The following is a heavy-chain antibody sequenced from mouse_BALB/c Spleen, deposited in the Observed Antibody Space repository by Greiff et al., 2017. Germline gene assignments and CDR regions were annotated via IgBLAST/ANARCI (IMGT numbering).Heavy chain of an antibody. V-gene: IGHV2-4-1*01. CDR3: ARKGGNYPFDV. J-gene: IGHJ1*01. CDR2: IWSGGST. Sequence: QVQLLQSGPGLVQPSQSLSITCTVSGFSLTSYGVPWVRQSPGKGLEWLGVIWSGGSTNYNAAFISRLSISKDNSKNQVVFKMNSLQADDTAIYYWARKGGNYPFDVWGAGTTVTVSS. CDR1: GFSLTSYG. D-gene: IGHD2-1*01.